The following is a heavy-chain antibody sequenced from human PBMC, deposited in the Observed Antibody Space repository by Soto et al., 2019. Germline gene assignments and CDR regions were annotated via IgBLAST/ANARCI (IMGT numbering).Heavy chain of an antibody. V-gene: IGHV3-33*01. J-gene: IGHJ5*02. CDR3: ARETYYYDSSGYYWFDP. CDR1: GFTFSSYG. D-gene: IGHD3-22*01. Sequence: GGSLRLSCAASGFTFSSYGMHWVRQAPGKGLEWVAVIWYDGSNKYYADSVKGRFTISRDNSKNTLYLQMNSLRAEDTAVYYCARETYYYDSSGYYWFDPWGQGTLVTVSS. CDR2: IWYDGSNK.